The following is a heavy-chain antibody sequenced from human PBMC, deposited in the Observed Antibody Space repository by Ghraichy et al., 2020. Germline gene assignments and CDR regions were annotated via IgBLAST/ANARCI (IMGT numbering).Heavy chain of an antibody. CDR3: ARGNWNYFDFDY. CDR1: GGSISSSSLY. D-gene: IGHD1-7*01. V-gene: IGHV4-39*01. Sequence: SETLSLTCTVSGGSISSSSLYWGWIRQPPGKGLEWIGSIYYNGSTYYNPSLKSRVTMSVDTSKNQFSLKLSSVTAADTAVYYCARGNWNYFDFDYWGQGTLVTVSS. J-gene: IGHJ4*02. CDR2: IYYNGST.